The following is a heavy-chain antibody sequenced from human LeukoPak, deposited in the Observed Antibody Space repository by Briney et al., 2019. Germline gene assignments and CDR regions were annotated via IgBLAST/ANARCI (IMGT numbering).Heavy chain of an antibody. J-gene: IGHJ3*02. CDR3: APGGGPDFPDAFDI. CDR2: INPNSGGT. CDR1: GYTFTGYY. Sequence: ASVKVSCTASGYTFTGYYMHWVRQAPGQGLEWMGWINPNSGGTNYAQKFQGRVTMTRDTSISTAYMELSRLRSDDTAVYYCAPGGGPDFPDAFDIWGQGTMVTVSS. D-gene: IGHD2/OR15-2a*01. V-gene: IGHV1-2*02.